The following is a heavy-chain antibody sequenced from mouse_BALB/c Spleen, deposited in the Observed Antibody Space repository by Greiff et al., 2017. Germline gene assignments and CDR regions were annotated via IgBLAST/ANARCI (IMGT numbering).Heavy chain of an antibody. CDR1: GYSITSDYA. J-gene: IGHJ4*01. CDR3: ARSNWDEGYYAMDY. Sequence: EVQLQQSGPGLVKPSQSLSLTCTVTGYSITSDYAWNWIRQFPGNKLEWMGYISYSGSTSYNPSLKSRISITRDTSKNQFFLQLNSVTTEDTATYYCARSNWDEGYYAMDYWGQGTSVTVSS. D-gene: IGHD4-1*01. V-gene: IGHV3-2*02. CDR2: ISYSGST.